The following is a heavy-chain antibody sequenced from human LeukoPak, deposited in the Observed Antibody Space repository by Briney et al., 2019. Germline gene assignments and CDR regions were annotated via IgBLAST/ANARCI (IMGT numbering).Heavy chain of an antibody. J-gene: IGHJ2*01. CDR1: GFTFNSYL. CDR2: IDGYGTTT. V-gene: IGHV3-74*01. CDR3: ARDSGADRRYFDL. Sequence: GGSLRLSCAASGFTFNSYLMNWVRHAPGKGLVWVSRIDGYGTTTSYEDSVQGRFTISRDNAKNTLYLQMNSLRAEDTAVYYCARDSGADRRYFDLWGRGTLVTVSS. D-gene: IGHD7-27*01.